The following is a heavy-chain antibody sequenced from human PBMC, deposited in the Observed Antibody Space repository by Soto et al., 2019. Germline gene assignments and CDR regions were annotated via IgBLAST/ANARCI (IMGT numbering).Heavy chain of an antibody. CDR2: IYPGDSDT. CDR1: GYSVALCW. Sequence: GESPKSTCEGSGYSVALCWSGWVRQMPGKGLEWMGIIYPGDSDTRYSPSFQGQVTISADKSISTAYLQWSSLKASDTAMYYFARSGSEYYYYGMDVWGQGTTVTVSS. D-gene: IGHD1-26*01. J-gene: IGHJ6*02. CDR3: ARSGSEYYYYGMDV. V-gene: IGHV5-51*03.